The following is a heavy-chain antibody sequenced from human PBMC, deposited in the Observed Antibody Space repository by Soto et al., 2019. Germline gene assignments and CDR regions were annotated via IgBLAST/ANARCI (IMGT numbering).Heavy chain of an antibody. D-gene: IGHD3-9*01. CDR1: GGTFSSYA. CDR2: IIPIFGTA. J-gene: IGHJ6*02. Sequence: GASVKVSCKASGGTFSSYAISWVRQAPGQGLEWMGGIIPIFGTANYAQKFQGRVTITADESTSTAYMELSSLRSEDTAVYYCARGGYDILTMRNYYGMDVWGQGTTVTVSS. CDR3: ARGGYDILTMRNYYGMDV. V-gene: IGHV1-69*13.